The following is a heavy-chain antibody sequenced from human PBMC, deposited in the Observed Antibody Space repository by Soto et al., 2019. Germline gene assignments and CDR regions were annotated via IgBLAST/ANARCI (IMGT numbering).Heavy chain of an antibody. CDR3: ARALYCSSTSCYAIVGKDKNYYYYMDV. Sequence: SETLSLTCTVSGGSISSGGYYWSWIRQHPGKGLEWIGYIYYSGSTYYNPSLKSRVTISVDTSKNQFSLKLSSVTAADTAVYYCARALYCSSTSCYAIVGKDKNYYYYMDVWGKGTTVTVSS. V-gene: IGHV4-31*03. D-gene: IGHD2-2*01. CDR1: GGSISSGGYY. CDR2: IYYSGST. J-gene: IGHJ6*03.